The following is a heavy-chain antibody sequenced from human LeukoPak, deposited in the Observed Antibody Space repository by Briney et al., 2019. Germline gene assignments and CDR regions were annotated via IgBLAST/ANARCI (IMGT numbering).Heavy chain of an antibody. CDR1: GGSISSYY. V-gene: IGHV4-59*08. J-gene: IGHJ3*02. CDR3: ARPTGNTAMAFDI. CDR2: IYYSGST. Sequence: PSETLSLTCTVSGGSISSYYWGWIRQPPGKGLEWIGYIYYSGSTNYNPSLKSRVTISVDTSKNQFSLKLSSVTAADTAVYYCARPTGNTAMAFDIWGQGTMVTVSS. D-gene: IGHD5-18*01.